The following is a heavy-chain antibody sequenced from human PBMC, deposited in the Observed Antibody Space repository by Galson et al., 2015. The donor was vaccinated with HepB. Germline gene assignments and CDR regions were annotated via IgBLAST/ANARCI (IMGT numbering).Heavy chain of an antibody. CDR2: IDPSISYT. V-gene: IGHV5-10-1*01. CDR3: ARHGTGRTLDY. D-gene: IGHD2-8*02. CDR1: GYDFTNYW. J-gene: IGHJ4*02. Sequence: QSGAEVKKPGESLRISCQASGYDFTNYWISWVRQMPGKGPEWVGRIDPSISYTDYSPSLQGQVTISVDKSSRTAYLQWGSLKASDTAIYYCARHGTGRTLDYWGQGTLVTVSS.